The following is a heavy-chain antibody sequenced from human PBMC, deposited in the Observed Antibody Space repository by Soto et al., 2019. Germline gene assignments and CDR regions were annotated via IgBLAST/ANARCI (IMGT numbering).Heavy chain of an antibody. J-gene: IGHJ6*02. Sequence: SVKVSCKASGGTFSSYAISWVRQAPGQGLEWMGGIIPIFGTANYAQKFQGRVTITADESTSTAYMELSSLRPDDTAVYYCARADRYCSGGSCYAYYYYGMDVWGQGTTVTVSS. CDR1: GGTFSSYA. CDR2: IIPIFGTA. D-gene: IGHD2-15*01. V-gene: IGHV1-69*13. CDR3: ARADRYCSGGSCYAYYYYGMDV.